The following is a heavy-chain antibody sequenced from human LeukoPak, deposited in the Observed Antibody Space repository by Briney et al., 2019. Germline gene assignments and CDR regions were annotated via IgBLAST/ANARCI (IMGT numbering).Heavy chain of an antibody. Sequence: GSLRLSCAASGFTFSSYGMSWVRQAPGKGLEWVSGISDSGGSIYYAQSVKGRFTISRDNSKNTLYLQMNSLRAEDTAVYYCAKRFLEWLSQPTFDYWGQGTLVTVSS. CDR3: AKRFLEWLSQPTFDY. CDR1: GFTFSSYG. J-gene: IGHJ4*02. V-gene: IGHV3-23*01. D-gene: IGHD3-3*01. CDR2: ISDSGGSI.